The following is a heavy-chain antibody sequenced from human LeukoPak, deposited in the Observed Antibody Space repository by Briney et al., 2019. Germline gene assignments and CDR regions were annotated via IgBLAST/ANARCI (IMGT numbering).Heavy chain of an antibody. CDR3: ARAGDYDYVWGSYRPFDY. V-gene: IGHV1-18*01. J-gene: IGHJ4*02. Sequence: GASVKVSCKASGYTFTSYGISWVRQAPGQGLEWMGWISAYNGNTNYAQKLQGRVTMTTDTSTRTAYMELRSLRSDDTAVYYCARAGDYDYVWGSYRPFDYWGQGTLVTVSS. CDR2: ISAYNGNT. CDR1: GYTFTSYG. D-gene: IGHD3-16*02.